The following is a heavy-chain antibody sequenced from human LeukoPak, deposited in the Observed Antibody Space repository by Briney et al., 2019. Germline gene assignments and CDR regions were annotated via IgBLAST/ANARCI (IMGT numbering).Heavy chain of an antibody. D-gene: IGHD6-19*01. CDR2: ISYDEGNK. CDR3: ARRSSSGWNYFDY. J-gene: IGHJ4*02. V-gene: IGHV3-30*03. Sequence: GGSLRLSCAASGFTFSSYDMHWVRQAPGKGLEWVALISYDEGNKYYADSVKGRFTISRDNSKNTLYLQMNSLRPEDTALYYCARRSSSGWNYFDYWGQGTLVTVSS. CDR1: GFTFSSYD.